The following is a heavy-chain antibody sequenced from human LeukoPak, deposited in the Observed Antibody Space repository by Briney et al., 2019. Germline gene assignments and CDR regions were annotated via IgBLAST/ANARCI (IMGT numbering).Heavy chain of an antibody. CDR3: ARGGSLTMIVVVITDAFDI. D-gene: IGHD3-22*01. Sequence: GGSLRLSCAASGFTFSSYSMNWVRQAPGKGLEWVSYIRSSTRTIYYADSVKGRFTISRDNAKNSLFLQMNSLRAEDTAVYYCARGGSLTMIVVVITDAFDIWGQGTMVSVSS. CDR2: IRSSTRTI. J-gene: IGHJ3*02. CDR1: GFTFSSYS. V-gene: IGHV3-48*01.